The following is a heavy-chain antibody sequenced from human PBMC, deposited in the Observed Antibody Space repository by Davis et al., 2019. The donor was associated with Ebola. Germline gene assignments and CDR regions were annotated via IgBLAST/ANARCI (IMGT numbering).Heavy chain of an antibody. CDR1: GGSFSGYY. V-gene: IGHV4-59*10. CDR3: ARGGYCSGGSCHEEANGMDV. D-gene: IGHD2-15*01. Sequence: PGGSLRLSCAVYGGSFSGYYWSWIRQPAGKGLEWIGRIYTNGNSNYNPSLKSRVTISVDTSKNQFSLKLSSVTAADTAVYYCARGGYCSGGSCHEEANGMDVWGQGTTVTVSS. J-gene: IGHJ6*02. CDR2: IYTNGNS.